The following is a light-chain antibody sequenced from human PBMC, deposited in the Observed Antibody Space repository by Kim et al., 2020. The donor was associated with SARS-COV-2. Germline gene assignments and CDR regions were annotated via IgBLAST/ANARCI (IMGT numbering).Light chain of an antibody. CDR2: DYS. CDR1: NIGIKS. Sequence: SYELTQPPSVSVAPGKTASFTCEGNNIGIKSVHWYQQRPGQAPVLVMHDYSDRPSGIPERFSGSNSGNTATLTINRVEAEDEADYFCQVWDSTSDYVVFGGGTQLTVL. CDR3: QVWDSTSDYVV. J-gene: IGLJ3*02. V-gene: IGLV3-21*04.